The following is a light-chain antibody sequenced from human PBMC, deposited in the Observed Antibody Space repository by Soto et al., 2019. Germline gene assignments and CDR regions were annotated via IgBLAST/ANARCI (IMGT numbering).Light chain of an antibody. J-gene: IGLJ3*02. CDR1: FSDVGGYNY. CDR3: CSYTRSTTWV. V-gene: IGLV2-14*01. Sequence: QSALTQPASVSGSPGQSVTISCRGTFSDVGGYNYVSWYQQYPGKAPRVIIYEVSNRPSGVSNRFSCSKSGNTASLTISGLQADDEADYYCCSYTRSTTWVFGGGTKLTVL. CDR2: EVS.